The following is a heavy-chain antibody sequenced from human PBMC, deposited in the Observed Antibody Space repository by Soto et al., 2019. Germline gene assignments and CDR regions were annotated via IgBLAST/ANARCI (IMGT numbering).Heavy chain of an antibody. Sequence: SETLSLTCTVSGGSISSYYWSWVRQPPGKGLEWIGYIYYSGSTNYNPSLKSRVTISVDTSKNQFSLKLSSVTAADTAVYYCARPGRNRYFDYWGQGILVTLSS. CDR2: IYYSGST. J-gene: IGHJ4*02. V-gene: IGHV4-59*08. CDR3: ARPGRNRYFDY. CDR1: GGSISSYY.